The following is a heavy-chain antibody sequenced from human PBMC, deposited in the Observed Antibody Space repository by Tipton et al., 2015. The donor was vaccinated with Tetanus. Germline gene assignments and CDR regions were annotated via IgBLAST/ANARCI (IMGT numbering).Heavy chain of an antibody. J-gene: IGHJ4*02. D-gene: IGHD3-22*01. CDR1: GFTITNYA. Sequence: LRLSCAASGFTITNYAMSWVRQAPGKGLEWIGEINHSGSTNYNPSLKSRVTMSVDTSKNQFSLKLSSVTAADTAVYYCASGWRYYYDTTGFSDYWGQGTLVTVSS. V-gene: IGHV4-34*01. CDR2: INHSGST. CDR3: ASGWRYYYDTTGFSDY.